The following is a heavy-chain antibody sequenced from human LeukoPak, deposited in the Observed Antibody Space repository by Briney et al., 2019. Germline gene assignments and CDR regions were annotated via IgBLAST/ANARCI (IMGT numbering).Heavy chain of an antibody. Sequence: GGSLRLSCAVSGFNVRTNYMSWVRQAPGKGLEWVSVIFRDGSTFYGDSVKGRFSISRDNSKNMVYLQVNNLRAEDTAVYYCARDFFDFWGGSWVWGQGTLVTVSS. CDR1: GFNVRTNY. J-gene: IGHJ4*02. D-gene: IGHD3-3*01. CDR2: IFRDGST. CDR3: ARDFFDFWGGSWV. V-gene: IGHV3-53*01.